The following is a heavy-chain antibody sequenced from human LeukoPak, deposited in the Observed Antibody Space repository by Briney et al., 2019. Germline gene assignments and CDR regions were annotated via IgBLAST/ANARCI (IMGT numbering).Heavy chain of an antibody. CDR3: ARDGVGRSGEAFDI. V-gene: IGHV4-39*07. Sequence: SETLSLTCTVSGGSISRSSYYWGWIRQPPGKGLEWIGSIYYSGSTYYNPSLKSRVTISVDTSKNQFSLKLSSVTAADTAVYYCARDGVGRSGEAFDIWGQGTMDTVSS. CDR2: IYYSGST. J-gene: IGHJ3*02. CDR1: GGSISRSSYY. D-gene: IGHD2-15*01.